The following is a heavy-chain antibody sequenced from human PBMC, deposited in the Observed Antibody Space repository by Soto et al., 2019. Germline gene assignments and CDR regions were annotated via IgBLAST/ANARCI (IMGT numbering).Heavy chain of an antibody. D-gene: IGHD6-19*01. V-gene: IGHV3-23*01. Sequence: EVQLLESGGGLVQPGGSLRLSCAASGFTFSSYAMSWVRQAPGKGLEWVSAISGSGVSTYYADSVKGRFTISRDNSXYTLYLQMYSLRAEDTAVYYCAKEPSYSSGWSPIDYWGQGTLVTVSS. CDR3: AKEPSYSSGWSPIDY. CDR1: GFTFSSYA. CDR2: ISGSGVST. J-gene: IGHJ4*02.